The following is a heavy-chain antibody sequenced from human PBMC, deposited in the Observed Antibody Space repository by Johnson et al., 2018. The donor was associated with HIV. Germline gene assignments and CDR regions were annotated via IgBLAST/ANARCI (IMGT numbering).Heavy chain of an antibody. V-gene: IGHV3-9*01. CDR3: AKDLHYYDSSGFNDAFDM. CDR2: ISWNSDTI. J-gene: IGHJ3*02. Sequence: VQLVESGGGVVRPGGSLRLSCVASGFTFDDYAMHWVRQAPGKGLEWVSGISWNSDTIGYADSVKGRFAISRDNSKNTLYLQMNSLRIEDTAIYYCAKDLHYYDSSGFNDAFDMWGQGTMVAVSS. D-gene: IGHD3-22*01. CDR1: GFTFDDYA.